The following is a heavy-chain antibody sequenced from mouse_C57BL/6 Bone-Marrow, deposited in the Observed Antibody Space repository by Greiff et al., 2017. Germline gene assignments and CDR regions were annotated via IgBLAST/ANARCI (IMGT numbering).Heavy chain of an antibody. CDR3: ARSAWFAY. Sequence: QVQLQQPGAELVRPGPSVKLSCKASGYTFTSYWMHWVKQRPGQGLEWIGVIDPSDSYTNYNQKFKGKATLTVDTSSSTAYMQLSSLTSEDSAVYYCARSAWFAYWGQGTLSLSLQ. J-gene: IGHJ3*01. CDR1: GYTFTSYW. CDR2: IDPSDSYT. V-gene: IGHV1-59*01.